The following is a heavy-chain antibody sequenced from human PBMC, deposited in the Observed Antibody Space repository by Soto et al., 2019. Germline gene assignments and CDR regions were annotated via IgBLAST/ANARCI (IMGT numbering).Heavy chain of an antibody. CDR3: ARDRSDWNYHYYGMDV. CDR1: GYTFTSYG. V-gene: IGHV1-18*04. D-gene: IGHD1-1*01. Sequence: ASVKVSCKASGYTFTSYGISWVRQAPGQGLEWMGWISAYNGNTNYAQKLQGRVTMTTDTSTSTAYMELRSLRSDDTAVYYCARDRSDWNYHYYGMDVWGQGTTVTVS. CDR2: ISAYNGNT. J-gene: IGHJ6*02.